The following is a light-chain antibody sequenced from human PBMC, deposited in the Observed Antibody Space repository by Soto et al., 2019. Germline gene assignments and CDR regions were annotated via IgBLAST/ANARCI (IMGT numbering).Light chain of an antibody. CDR3: CSNAVGHTFV. Sequence: QSALTQPRSVSGSPGQSITISCTETSSDVGGYNYLSWYQQHPGKGPKLIIYDVRKRPSGVPDRFSGSKSGNTASLTISGLQPEDEADYYCCSNAVGHTFVFGSGTKLTV. CDR2: DVR. CDR1: SSDVGGYNY. V-gene: IGLV2-11*01. J-gene: IGLJ1*01.